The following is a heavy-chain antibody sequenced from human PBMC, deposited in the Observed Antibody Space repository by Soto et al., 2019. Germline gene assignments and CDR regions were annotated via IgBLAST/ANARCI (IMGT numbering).Heavy chain of an antibody. Sequence: AGSPMPSRACAATPFGGYGVISVCEAPGKGLEWGANIKQDGSEKYYVDSVKGRFTISRDNAKNSLYLQMNSLRAEDTSVYYCASGGSLIAAFDILGQGTMVTFS. V-gene: IGHV3-7*01. CDR3: ASGGSLIAAFDI. CDR1: ATPFGGYG. CDR2: IKQDGSEK. D-gene: IGHD3-10*01. J-gene: IGHJ3*02.